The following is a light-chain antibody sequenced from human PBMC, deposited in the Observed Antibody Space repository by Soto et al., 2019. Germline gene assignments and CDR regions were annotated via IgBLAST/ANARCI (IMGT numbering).Light chain of an antibody. V-gene: IGKV1-5*03. Sequence: DIQMTQSPSTLSASVGDRVTITCRASQSISSWLAWYQQKPGKAPKLLIYKASSLESGVPSRFSGSGSGTEFTLTISSLQPDDFATYYCQHSQAVGQGTKVDIK. CDR3: QHSQA. CDR1: QSISSW. J-gene: IGKJ1*01. CDR2: KAS.